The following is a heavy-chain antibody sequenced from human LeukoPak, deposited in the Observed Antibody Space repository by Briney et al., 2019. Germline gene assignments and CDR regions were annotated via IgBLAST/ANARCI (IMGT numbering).Heavy chain of an antibody. CDR2: ISPSGTDI. CDR3: ARDSEGYYYGSGSYQGAFDI. D-gene: IGHD3-10*01. Sequence: GGSLRLSCAVSGFTFSDTYMTWIRQAPGKGLESLSYISPSGTDISYADSVKGRFTISRDNAKNSLYLQMNSLRAEDTAVYYCARDSEGYYYGSGSYQGAFDIWGQGTMVTVSS. CDR1: GFTFSDTY. V-gene: IGHV3-11*01. J-gene: IGHJ3*02.